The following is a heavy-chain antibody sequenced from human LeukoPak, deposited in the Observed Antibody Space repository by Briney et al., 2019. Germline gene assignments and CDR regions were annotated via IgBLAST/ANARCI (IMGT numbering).Heavy chain of an antibody. Sequence: GGSLRLSCATSGFTFSSYAMSWLRQAPGKGLEWVANIKRDGTEIYCVDSLKGRFTISRDNAKNSLYLQMDSLRAEDTAVYYCARLGVVGTGNWFDPWGQGTLVTVSS. D-gene: IGHD6-19*01. CDR3: ARLGVVGTGNWFDP. CDR2: IKRDGTEI. CDR1: GFTFSSYA. V-gene: IGHV3-7*01. J-gene: IGHJ5*02.